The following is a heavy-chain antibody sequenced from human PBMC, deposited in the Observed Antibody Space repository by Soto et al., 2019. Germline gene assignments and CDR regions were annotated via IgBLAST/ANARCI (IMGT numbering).Heavy chain of an antibody. CDR2: ISGSGGST. V-gene: IGHV3-23*01. CDR1: GFTFSSYA. Sequence: GSLRLSCAASGFTFSSYAMSWDRQAPGKGLEWASAISGSGGSTYYADSVKGRFTISRDNSKNTLYLQMNSLRAEDTAVYYCAKGDDYQITANWFDPWGQGTLVTVSS. CDR3: AKGDDYQITANWFDP. J-gene: IGHJ5*02. D-gene: IGHD4-17*01.